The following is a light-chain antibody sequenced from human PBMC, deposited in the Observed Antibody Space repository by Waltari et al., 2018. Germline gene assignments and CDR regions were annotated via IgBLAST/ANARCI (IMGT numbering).Light chain of an antibody. V-gene: IGLV1-40*01. J-gene: IGLJ2*01. Sequence: QSVLTQPPSVPGAPAQGAAISLPCPYAPIASAYAVQWYQHFPGTAPKLINYGKDSRPSGVPDRFSGSKSGTSASLAITGLQDEDEADYYCLSYDKNLRGQVFGGGTKLTVL. CDR1: YAPIASAYA. CDR2: GKD. CDR3: LSYDKNLRGQV.